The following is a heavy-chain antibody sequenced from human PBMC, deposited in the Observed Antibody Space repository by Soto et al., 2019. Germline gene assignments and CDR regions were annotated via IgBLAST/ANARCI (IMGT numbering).Heavy chain of an antibody. J-gene: IGHJ4*02. CDR1: GGSISSGGYY. D-gene: IGHD2-8*02. CDR3: ARHYCTGGPCYFDY. CDR2: VHYDGST. Sequence: SETLSLTCTVSGGSISSGGYYCGWVRQPAGKGLEWIGSVHYDGSTYYNPSLKSRVTISVDTSKRQCSLTLSSVTAVDTSIYYCARHYCTGGPCYFDYWGQGTLVTVSS. V-gene: IGHV4-39*01.